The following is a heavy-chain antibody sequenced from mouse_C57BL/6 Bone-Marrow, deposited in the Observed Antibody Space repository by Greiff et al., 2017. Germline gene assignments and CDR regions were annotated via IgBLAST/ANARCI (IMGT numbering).Heavy chain of an antibody. CDR3: GRHCYGSSLDY. J-gene: IGHJ2*01. Sequence: EVNVVESGGDLVKPGGSLKLSCAASGFTFSSYGMSWVRQTPDKRLAWVATISSGGSYTYYPDSVKGRFSISRDNAKNTLYLQMSSLKSEDPAMYYGGRHCYGSSLDYWGQGTTLTVSS. CDR2: ISSGGSYT. CDR1: GFTFSSYG. V-gene: IGHV5-6*01. D-gene: IGHD1-1*01.